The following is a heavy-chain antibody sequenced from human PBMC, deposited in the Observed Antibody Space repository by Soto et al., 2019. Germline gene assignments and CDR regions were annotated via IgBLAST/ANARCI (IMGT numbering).Heavy chain of an antibody. D-gene: IGHD5-12*01. CDR1: GGSISSYY. CDR2: IYYSGST. Sequence: QVQLQESGPGLVKPSETLSLTCTVSGGSISSYYWSWXRQPXXXXXEWIGYIYYSGSTNYNPSLKSRVTISVDTSKNQFSLKLSSVTAADTAVYYCARGPVEMATGGLDYFDYWGQGTLVTVSS. V-gene: IGHV4-59*01. CDR3: ARGPVEMATGGLDYFDY. J-gene: IGHJ4*02.